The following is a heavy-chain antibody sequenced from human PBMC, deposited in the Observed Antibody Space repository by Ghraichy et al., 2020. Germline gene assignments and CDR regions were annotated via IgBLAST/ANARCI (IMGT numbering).Heavy chain of an antibody. D-gene: IGHD6-19*01. CDR1: GYSFSNFG. Sequence: ASVKVSCTTSGYSFSNFGINWVRQAPGQGLEWLGSINTYNGNTDYAQKFQGRVTMTTDASTSTAYMELHKLTSDDTAVYYCARHRTVAVSGWLPTYWGQGTLVTVSA. J-gene: IGHJ4*02. CDR2: INTYNGNT. CDR3: ARHRTVAVSGWLPTY. V-gene: IGHV1-18*01.